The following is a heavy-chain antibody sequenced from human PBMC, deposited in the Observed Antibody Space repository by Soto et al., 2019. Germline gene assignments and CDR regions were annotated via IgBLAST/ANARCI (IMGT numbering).Heavy chain of an antibody. CDR3: AREGYADYPPYYYFDY. CDR2: IWYDGSNK. CDR1: GFTFSSYG. D-gene: IGHD4-17*01. V-gene: IGHV3-33*01. J-gene: IGHJ4*02. Sequence: GGSLRLSCAASGFTFSSYGMHWVRQAPGKGLEWVAVIWYDGSNKYYADSVKGRFTISRDNSKNTLYLQMNSLRAEDTAVYYRAREGYADYPPYYYFDYWGQGTLVTVSS.